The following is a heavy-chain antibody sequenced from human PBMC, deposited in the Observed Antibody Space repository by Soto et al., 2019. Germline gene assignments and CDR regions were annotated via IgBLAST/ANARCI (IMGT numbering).Heavy chain of an antibody. D-gene: IGHD2-15*01. CDR2: ISYDGSNK. J-gene: IGHJ1*01. CDR3: AKTGLGYCSGGSCPEYFQH. Sequence: RLSCAASGFTFSSYGMHWVRQAPGKGLEWVAVISYDGSNKYYADSVKGRFTISRDNSKNTLYLQMNSLRAEDTAVYYCAKTGLGYCSGGSCPEYFQHWGQGTLVTVSS. CDR1: GFTFSSYG. V-gene: IGHV3-30*18.